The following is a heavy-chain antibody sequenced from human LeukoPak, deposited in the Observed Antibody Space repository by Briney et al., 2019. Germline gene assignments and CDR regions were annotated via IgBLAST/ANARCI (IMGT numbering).Heavy chain of an antibody. CDR2: ITNDGSST. Sequence: PGGSLRLSCAASGLTFSSHWMHWVRQAPGKGLVWVSRITNDGSSTTYADSVKGRFTISRDNAKNMLYLQVNSLRDEDTAVYYCARDIVGATNEPDYWGQGTLVTVSS. CDR3: ARDIVGATNEPDY. D-gene: IGHD1-26*01. CDR1: GLTFSSHW. V-gene: IGHV3-74*01. J-gene: IGHJ4*02.